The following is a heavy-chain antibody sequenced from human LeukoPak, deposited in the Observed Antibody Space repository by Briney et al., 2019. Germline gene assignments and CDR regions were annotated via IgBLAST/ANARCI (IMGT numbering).Heavy chain of an antibody. V-gene: IGHV5-51*01. J-gene: IGHJ3*02. CDR1: GYSFTGYW. CDR2: IYPGDSDT. CDR3: ARQFHYYDRSGTNAFDI. Sequence: GESLKISCKGSGYSFTGYWIGWVRQMPGKGLEWMGIIYPGDSDTRYSPSFQGQVTISADKSISTAYLQWSSLKASDTAMYYCARQFHYYDRSGTNAFDIWGQGTMVTVSS. D-gene: IGHD3-22*01.